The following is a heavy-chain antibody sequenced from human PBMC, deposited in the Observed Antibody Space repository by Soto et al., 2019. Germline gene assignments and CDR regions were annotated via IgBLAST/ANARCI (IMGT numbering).Heavy chain of an antibody. D-gene: IGHD5-18*01. CDR3: AKDRYSPPPLSIDY. Sequence: QVQLVESGGGVVQPGRSLRLSCAASGFTFSSYGMHWVRQAPGKGLEWVAVISYDGSNKYYADSVKGRFTISRDNSKNTLYLQMNSPRAEDTAVYYCAKDRYSPPPLSIDYWGQGTLVTVSS. V-gene: IGHV3-30*18. J-gene: IGHJ4*02. CDR1: GFTFSSYG. CDR2: ISYDGSNK.